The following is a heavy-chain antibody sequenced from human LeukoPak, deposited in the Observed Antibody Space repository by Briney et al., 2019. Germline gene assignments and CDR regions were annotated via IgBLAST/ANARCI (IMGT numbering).Heavy chain of an antibody. CDR3: AREVVIFPDYYYYGMDV. V-gene: IGHV3-11*01. Sequence: GGSLRLSCAASGFTFRDYYMTWIRQAPGKGLEWISYISRSGDTLYYADSVEGRFTISRDNAKNSLYLQMNSLRAEDTAVYYCAREVVIFPDYYYYGMDVWGQGTTVTVSS. CDR2: ISRSGDTL. CDR1: GFTFRDYY. D-gene: IGHD3-9*01. J-gene: IGHJ6*02.